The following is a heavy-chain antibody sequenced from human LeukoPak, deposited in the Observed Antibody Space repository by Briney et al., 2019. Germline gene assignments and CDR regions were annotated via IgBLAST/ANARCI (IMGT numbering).Heavy chain of an antibody. J-gene: IGHJ6*02. CDR2: INPSGGST. CDR1: GYTFTSYD. Sequence: ASVKVSCKASGYTFTSYDINWVRQAPGQGLEWMGIINPSGGSTSYAQKFQGRVTMTRDTSTSTVYMELSSLRSEDTAVYYCARDSAYCGGDCYSGWDRYYYGMDVWGQGTTVTVSS. V-gene: IGHV1-46*01. D-gene: IGHD2-21*02. CDR3: ARDSAYCGGDCYSGWDRYYYGMDV.